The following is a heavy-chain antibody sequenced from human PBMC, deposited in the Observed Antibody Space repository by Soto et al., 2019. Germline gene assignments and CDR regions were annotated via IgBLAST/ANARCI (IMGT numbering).Heavy chain of an antibody. CDR1: GGSISSSSYY. Sequence: QLQLQESGPGLVKPSETLSLTCTVSGGSISSSSYYWGWIHQPPGKGLEWIGSIYYSGSTYYNPSLKSRVTISVDTSKNQFSLKLSSVTAADTAVYYCARQGRYSGYDLFDYWGQGTLVTVSS. J-gene: IGHJ4*02. CDR3: ARQGRYSGYDLFDY. CDR2: IYYSGST. D-gene: IGHD5-12*01. V-gene: IGHV4-39*01.